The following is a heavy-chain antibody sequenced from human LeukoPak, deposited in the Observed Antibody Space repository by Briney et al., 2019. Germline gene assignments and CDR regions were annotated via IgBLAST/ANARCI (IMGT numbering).Heavy chain of an antibody. Sequence: PSETLSLTCTVSGGSISTTGYYWAWIRQPPGKGLEWIASIYYSGSTYYNSSLKSRVTISVDTSRNQFSLKLSSVTAADTALYYCARRLTQYDCFDPWGQGILVTVSS. CDR2: IYYSGST. CDR3: ARRLTQYDCFDP. J-gene: IGHJ5*02. D-gene: IGHD2-2*01. CDR1: GGSISTTGYY. V-gene: IGHV4-39*01.